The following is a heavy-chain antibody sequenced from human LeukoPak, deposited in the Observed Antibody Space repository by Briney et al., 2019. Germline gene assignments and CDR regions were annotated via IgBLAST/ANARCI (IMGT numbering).Heavy chain of an antibody. D-gene: IGHD2-2*01. Sequence: GESLKISCKGSGYSFTSYWIGWVRQMPGKGLEWMGIIYPGDSDTRYSPSFQGQVTISADKSISTAYLQWSSLKASDTAMYYCARWGYYAQTDRGARDYWGQGTLVTVSS. V-gene: IGHV5-51*01. CDR3: ARWGYYAQTDRGARDY. CDR1: GYSFTSYW. CDR2: IYPGDSDT. J-gene: IGHJ4*02.